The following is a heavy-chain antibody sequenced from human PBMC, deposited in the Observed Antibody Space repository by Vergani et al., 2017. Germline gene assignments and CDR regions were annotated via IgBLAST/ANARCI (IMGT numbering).Heavy chain of an antibody. J-gene: IGHJ4*02. CDR2: INPEDSDT. Sequence: EEQLVQSGAEVKKSGASMQIFCQASGYSFTRYWLCWVRPMPGKGVEWMGVINPEDSDTRYSPSFQGQVTIYADKCIGPAYLQWSSLKASDNARYYCARQEGDSTLSFDYWGQGAQVTVSS. D-gene: IGHD2/OR15-2a*01. V-gene: IGHV5-51*01. CDR1: GYSFTRYW. CDR3: ARQEGDSTLSFDY.